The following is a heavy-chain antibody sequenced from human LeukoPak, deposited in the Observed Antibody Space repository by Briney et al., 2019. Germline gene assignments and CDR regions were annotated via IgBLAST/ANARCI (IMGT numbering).Heavy chain of an antibody. D-gene: IGHD3-10*02. J-gene: IGHJ6*04. CDR3: AELGITMIGGV. CDR1: GFTFSSYT. V-gene: IGHV3-21*01. CDR2: ISTSSIYI. Sequence: PGGSLRLSCAASGFTFSSYTMNWVRQAPGKGLEWVSSISTSSIYIYYADSVKGRFTISRDNAKNSLYLQMNSLRAEDTAVYYCAELGITMIGGVWGKGTTVTISS.